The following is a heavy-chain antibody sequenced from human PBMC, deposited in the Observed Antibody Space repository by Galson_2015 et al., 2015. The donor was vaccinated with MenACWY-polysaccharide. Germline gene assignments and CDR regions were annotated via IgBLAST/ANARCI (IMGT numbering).Heavy chain of an antibody. V-gene: IGHV3-23*01. D-gene: IGHD2-21*02. Sequence: SLRLSCATSGFILNTYGMTWVRQAPGKGLEWVSGISAGAGSTYYAGSVKGRFTISRDNSKNTLFLQMNSVRAEDTAVYYCAEDRWGDCGGDCLPPDYWGQGTLVTVSS. CDR1: GFILNTYG. J-gene: IGHJ4*02. CDR3: AEDRWGDCGGDCLPPDY. CDR2: ISAGAGST.